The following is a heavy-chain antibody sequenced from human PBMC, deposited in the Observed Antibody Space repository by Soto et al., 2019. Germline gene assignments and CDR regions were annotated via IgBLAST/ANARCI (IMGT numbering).Heavy chain of an antibody. CDR2: ISGSGGST. D-gene: IGHD5-18*01. Sequence: GGSLRLSCAASGFTFSSYAMSWVRQAPGKGLEWVSAISGSGGSTYYADSVKGRFTISRDNSKNTLYLQMNSLRAEDTAVYYCAKDETLLRDGYSYGSDYWGQGTLVTVSS. J-gene: IGHJ4*02. V-gene: IGHV3-23*01. CDR1: GFTFSSYA. CDR3: AKDETLLRDGYSYGSDY.